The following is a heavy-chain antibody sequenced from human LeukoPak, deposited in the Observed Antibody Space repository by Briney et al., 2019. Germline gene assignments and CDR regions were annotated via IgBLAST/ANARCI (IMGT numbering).Heavy chain of an antibody. CDR1: GFTFSSYA. CDR3: AKFSDYAEVPG. J-gene: IGHJ4*02. V-gene: IGHV3-23*01. CDR2: ISSSGGST. Sequence: GGSLRLSCAASGFTFSSYAMSWVRQAPGKGLEWVSAISSSGGSTYYADSVKGRFTISRDNSKNTLYLQMNSLRAEDTAVYYCAKFSDYAEVPGWGQGTLVTVSS. D-gene: IGHD3-16*01.